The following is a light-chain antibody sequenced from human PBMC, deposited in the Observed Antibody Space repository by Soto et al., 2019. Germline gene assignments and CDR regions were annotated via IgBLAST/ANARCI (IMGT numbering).Light chain of an antibody. CDR3: QQSYGFPYT. V-gene: IGKV1-39*01. J-gene: IGKJ2*01. CDR2: GVS. Sequence: DIQLTQSPSSLSASVGARVTITCRASQRISACLNWYQQKPGKAPDLLISGVSDLQSGVPSRFGGSGFGTDFTLTISSLQPEDFASYYCQQSYGFPYTFGQGTKLDI. CDR1: QRISAC.